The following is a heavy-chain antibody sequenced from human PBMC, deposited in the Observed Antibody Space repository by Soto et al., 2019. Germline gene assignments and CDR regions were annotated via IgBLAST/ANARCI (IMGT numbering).Heavy chain of an antibody. CDR2: IMYDGNTE. CDR1: GFMFGSYA. CDR3: TRPTCDGGNCYFAH. V-gene: IGHV3-30-3*01. D-gene: IGHD2-21*01. J-gene: IGHJ5*02. Sequence: VRSLRVSWGAAGFMFGSYAMHWVRQAQGKGLEWVAVIMYDGNTEYYADSVKGRFTLSRDNSKNILSVQMNSLRAEDTAVYYCTRPTCDGGNCYFAHWGRGTLVTVSS.